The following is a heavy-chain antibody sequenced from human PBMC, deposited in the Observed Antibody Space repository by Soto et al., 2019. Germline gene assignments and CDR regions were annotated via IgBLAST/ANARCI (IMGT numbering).Heavy chain of an antibody. CDR3: LRGIEAHGR. D-gene: IGHD6-13*01. J-gene: IGHJ4*02. CDR2: VSSTGTT. Sequence: SETLSLTCTVFCDSVTSPLFYWGWVRQTPERGLEWIGHVSSTGTTHYNPSLRSRVTVSRDKSQNQFCLRLTSVAAADTALYYCLRGIEAHGRWGQGILVNVSS. CDR1: CDSVTSPLFY. V-gene: IGHV4-61*01.